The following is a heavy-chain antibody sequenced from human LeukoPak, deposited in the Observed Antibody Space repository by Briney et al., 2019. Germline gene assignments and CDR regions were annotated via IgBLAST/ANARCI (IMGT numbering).Heavy chain of an antibody. D-gene: IGHD2-2*01. Sequence: PSETLSLTCTVSGGSISSSSNYWGWIRQPPGKGLEWIGSIYYSGSTYYNPSLKSRVTISVDTSKNQFSLKLSSVTAADTAVYYCARVPAAISRYYYMDVWGKGTTVTVSS. CDR2: IYYSGST. V-gene: IGHV4-39*07. J-gene: IGHJ6*03. CDR3: ARVPAAISRYYYMDV. CDR1: GGSISSSSNY.